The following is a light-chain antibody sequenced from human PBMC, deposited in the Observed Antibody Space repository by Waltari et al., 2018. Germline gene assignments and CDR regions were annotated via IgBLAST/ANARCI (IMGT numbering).Light chain of an antibody. CDR2: DVC. Sequence: QSALPQPRSVSGSPGPSVTISCTGTSSDVGGSNYVSWYQQPPGKAPKLSIYDVCKRPSGVPDRFSGPKSGNTASLTISGLQAEDEADYYCCSYAGSYTWVFGGGTKLTVL. CDR1: SSDVGGSNY. V-gene: IGLV2-11*01. CDR3: CSYAGSYTWV. J-gene: IGLJ3*02.